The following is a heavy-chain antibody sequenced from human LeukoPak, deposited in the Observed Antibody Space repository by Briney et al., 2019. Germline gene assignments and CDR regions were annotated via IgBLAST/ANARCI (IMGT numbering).Heavy chain of an antibody. J-gene: IGHJ4*02. D-gene: IGHD6-19*01. V-gene: IGHV3-23*01. CDR3: VRRGDASSGWGDHDF. CDR2: IGGSGDKT. CDR1: GFTFNRSA. Sequence: GGSLRLSCAASGFTFNRSAISWVRQAPGKGLEWVSTIGGSGDKTFYADSVKGRFTISRDNSKNMVHLQMNSLTSEDTALYYCVRRGDASSGWGDHDFWGQGALVTVSS.